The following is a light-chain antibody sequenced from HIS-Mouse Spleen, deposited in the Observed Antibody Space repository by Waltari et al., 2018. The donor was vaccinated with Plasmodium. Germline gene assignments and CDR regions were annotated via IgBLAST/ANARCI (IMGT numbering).Light chain of an antibody. J-gene: IGKJ3*01. CDR2: GAS. CDR3: QQYNNWSFT. Sequence: EIVMTQSPATLSVSPGERATLPCRASPSVSSNLAWYQQKPGQAPRLLIYGASPRATGIPARFSGSGSGTEFTLTISSLQSEDFAVYYCQQYNNWSFTFGPGTKVDIK. V-gene: IGKV3-15*01. CDR1: PSVSSN.